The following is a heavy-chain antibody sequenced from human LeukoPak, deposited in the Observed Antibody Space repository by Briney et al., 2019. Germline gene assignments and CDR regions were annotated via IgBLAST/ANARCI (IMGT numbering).Heavy chain of an antibody. V-gene: IGHV3-7*01. CDR3: ARDSVAYGGYYYYYYYMDV. CDR2: IKQDGSEK. J-gene: IGHJ6*03. CDR1: GFTFSSYA. Sequence: PGGSLRLSCAASGFTFSSYAMHWVRQAPGKGLEWVANIKQDGSEKYYVDSVKGRFTISRDNAKNSLYLQMNSLRAEDTAVYYCARDSVAYGGYYYYYYYMDVWGKGTMVTISS. D-gene: IGHD3-16*01.